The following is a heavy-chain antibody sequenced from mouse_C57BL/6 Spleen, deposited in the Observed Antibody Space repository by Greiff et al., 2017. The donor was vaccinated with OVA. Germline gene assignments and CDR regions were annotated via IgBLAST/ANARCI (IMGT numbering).Heavy chain of an antibody. Sequence: EVMLVESEGGLVQPGSSMKLSCTASGFTFSDYYMAWVRQVPEKGLEWVANINYDGSSTYYLDSLKSRFIISRDNAKNILYLQMSSLKSEDTATYYCARDRVYYSNYGYCDVWGTGTTVTVSS. J-gene: IGHJ1*03. V-gene: IGHV5-16*01. CDR1: GFTFSDYY. CDR3: ARDRVYYSNYGYCDV. CDR2: INYDGSST. D-gene: IGHD2-5*01.